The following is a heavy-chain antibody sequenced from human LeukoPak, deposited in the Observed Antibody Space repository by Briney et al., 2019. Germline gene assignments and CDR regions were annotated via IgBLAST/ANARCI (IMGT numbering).Heavy chain of an antibody. CDR1: GYSFTTHW. V-gene: IGHV5-51*01. J-gene: IGHJ4*02. D-gene: IGHD6-13*01. Sequence: GESLKISCKASGYSFTTHWIGWVRQMPGKGLEWMGIIYPGDSDTRYSPSFQGQVTISADKSTSTAYLQWSSLKASDTAMYYCARFGSSWAFDYWGQGTLVTVSS. CDR2: IYPGDSDT. CDR3: ARFGSSWAFDY.